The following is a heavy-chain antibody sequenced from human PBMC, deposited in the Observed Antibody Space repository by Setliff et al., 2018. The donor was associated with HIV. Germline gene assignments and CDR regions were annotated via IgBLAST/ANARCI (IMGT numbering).Heavy chain of an antibody. CDR3: ASIWFGESKPLDS. V-gene: IGHV4-38-2*01. CDR1: GYSINSDYY. Sequence: PSETLSLTCSVSGYSINSDYYWGWIRQPPGKGLEWIGSTYYSGSIYYNPSLKSRVTISADATKNQFSLKLTSVTAADTAVYYCASIWFGESKPLDSWGQGMLVTVSS. CDR2: TYYSGSI. J-gene: IGHJ4*02. D-gene: IGHD3-10*01.